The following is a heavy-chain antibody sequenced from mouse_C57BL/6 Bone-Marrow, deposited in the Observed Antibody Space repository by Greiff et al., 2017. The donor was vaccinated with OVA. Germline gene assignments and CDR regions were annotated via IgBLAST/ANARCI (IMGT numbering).Heavy chain of an antibody. CDR3: VRDQDMVTNFSDYYAMDY. Sequence: EVQLVESGGGLVQPKGSLKLSCAASGFTFNTYAMHWVRQAPGKGLEWVARIRSKSSNYATYYADSVKDSFTISRDDSQSMLYLQMNNLKTEDTAMYYCVRDQDMVTNFSDYYAMDYWGQGTSVTVSS. J-gene: IGHJ4*01. CDR1: GFTFNTYA. D-gene: IGHD2-1*01. V-gene: IGHV10-3*01. CDR2: IRSKSSNYAT.